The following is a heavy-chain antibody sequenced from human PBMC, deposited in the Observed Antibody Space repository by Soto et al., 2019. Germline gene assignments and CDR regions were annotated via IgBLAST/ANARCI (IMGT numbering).Heavy chain of an antibody. CDR3: AIVTERSGWSYYFDY. V-gene: IGHV3-9*01. CDR2: ISWNSGSI. D-gene: IGHD6-19*01. J-gene: IGHJ4*02. CDR1: GFTFDDYA. Sequence: GGSLRLSCAASGFTFDDYAMHWVRQAPGKGLEWVSGISWNSGSIGYADSVKGRFTISRDNAKNSLYLQMNSLRAEDTALYYCAIVTERSGWSYYFDYWGQGTLVTVSS.